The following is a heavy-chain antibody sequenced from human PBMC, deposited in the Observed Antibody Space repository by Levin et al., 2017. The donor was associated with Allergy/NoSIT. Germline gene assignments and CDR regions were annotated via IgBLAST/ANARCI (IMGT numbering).Heavy chain of an antibody. V-gene: IGHV3-48*02. J-gene: IGHJ3*02. CDR1: GFAFSTYT. CDR2: ISSGSTTI. CDR3: ARMKRNIVHACDS. Sequence: PGGSLRLSCAASGFAFSTYTMNWVRQAPGKGLEWISKISSGSTTIDYADSVKGRFTTSRDNARDSLYLQMNSLREEDTAVYFCARMKRNIVHACDSWGQGTMVTVSS. D-gene: IGHD3-16*02.